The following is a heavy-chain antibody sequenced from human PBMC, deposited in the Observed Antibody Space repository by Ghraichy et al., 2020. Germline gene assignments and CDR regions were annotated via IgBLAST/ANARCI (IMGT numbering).Heavy chain of an antibody. Sequence: SETLSLTCAISGDSVYSNSAAWNWIRQSPSRGLEWLGRTYYRSKWYNDYAVSVKSRITINPDTSKNQLSLQLTSVTPEDTAVYYCARDEGGIYYPDLFGYWDHGTLVPGSS. CDR1: GDSVYSNSAA. J-gene: IGHJ4*01. V-gene: IGHV6-1*01. CDR3: ARDEGGIYYPDLFGY. CDR2: TYYRSKWYN. D-gene: IGHD1-26*01.